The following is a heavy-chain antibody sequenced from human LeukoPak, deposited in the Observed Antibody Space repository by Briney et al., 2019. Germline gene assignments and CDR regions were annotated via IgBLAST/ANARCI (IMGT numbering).Heavy chain of an antibody. CDR3: ARGKVEVTADYFDY. Sequence: SETLSLTCTVSGGSITYYYWSGIRQPAGRGLQWIGRIYSSGSASYSPSLKSRITMSVDTSKNQFSLKLSSVTAADTAVYYCARGKVEVTADYFDYWGQGTLVTVSS. CDR2: IYSSGSA. J-gene: IGHJ4*02. CDR1: GGSITYYY. D-gene: IGHD2-21*02. V-gene: IGHV4-4*07.